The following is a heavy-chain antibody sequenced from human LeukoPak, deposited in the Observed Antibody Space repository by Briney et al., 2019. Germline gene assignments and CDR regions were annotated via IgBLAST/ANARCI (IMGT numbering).Heavy chain of an antibody. V-gene: IGHV3-43*01. CDR2: ISWDGGST. D-gene: IGHD5-18*01. J-gene: IGHJ4*02. CDR3: AKPLQYSYGSGGYYFDY. CDR1: VFTFDDYT. Sequence: PGGSLRLSCAASVFTFDDYTMHWVRQAPGKGLEWVSLISWDGGSTYYADSVKGRFTISRDNSKNSLYLQMNSLRAEDTALYYCAKPLQYSYGSGGYYFDYWGQGTLVTVSS.